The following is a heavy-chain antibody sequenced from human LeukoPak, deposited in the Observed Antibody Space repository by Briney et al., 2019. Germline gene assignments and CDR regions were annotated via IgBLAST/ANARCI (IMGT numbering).Heavy chain of an antibody. CDR3: ARGAYCGGDCYSPFDN. CDR1: GNTFIGYY. D-gene: IGHD2-21*02. J-gene: IGHJ4*02. V-gene: IGHV1-2*06. Sequence: APVKVSCKASGNTFIGYYMYWVRQAPGQGLEWMGRINPNSGGTNYAQKFQGRVTMTRDTSISTAYMEVSRLRSDDTAVYFCARGAYCGGDCYSPFDNWGQGTLVTVSS. CDR2: INPNSGGT.